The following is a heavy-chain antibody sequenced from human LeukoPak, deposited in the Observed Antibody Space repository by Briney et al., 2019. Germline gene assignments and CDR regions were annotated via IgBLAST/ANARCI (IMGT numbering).Heavy chain of an antibody. CDR2: IYYNGVT. CDR3: ARERSSSGGHNWFDP. D-gene: IGHD4-23*01. J-gene: IGHJ5*02. V-gene: IGHV4-39*07. Sequence: SETLSLTCTVSGGHIITSGHYWGWIRQPPGKGLEWIGSIYYNGVTSTNPFFRSRMSISVDTSKNQFSLNLTSVTAADAAVYYCARERSSSGGHNWFDPWGQGTLVTVSS. CDR1: GGHIITSGHY.